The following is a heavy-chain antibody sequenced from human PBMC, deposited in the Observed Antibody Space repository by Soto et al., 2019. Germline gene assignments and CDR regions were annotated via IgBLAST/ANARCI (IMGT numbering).Heavy chain of an antibody. CDR2: ISSSSSYI. CDR1: GFTFSSYS. V-gene: IGHV3-21*01. D-gene: IGHD6-13*01. J-gene: IGHJ4*02. Sequence: EVQLVESGGGLVKPGGSLRLSCAASGFTFSSYSMNWVRQAPGKGLEWVSSISSSSSYIYYADSVKGRFTISRDNAKNSRYLQMNSLRAEDTAVYYCAGPEGWYGYWGQGTLVTVSS. CDR3: AGPEGWYGY.